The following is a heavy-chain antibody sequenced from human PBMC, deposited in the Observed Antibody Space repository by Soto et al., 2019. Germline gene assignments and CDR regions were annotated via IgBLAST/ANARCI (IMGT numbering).Heavy chain of an antibody. D-gene: IGHD1-26*01. CDR1: GGTFSNYG. CDR2: IIPMFGTS. CDR3: ASDRTSTLVDRYYSMDV. V-gene: IGHV1-69*01. Sequence: QVQLVQSGAEVKKPGSSVKVSCKASGGTFSNYGISWVRQAPGQGLEWMGGIIPMFGTSNYAQKFQGRVTITADASTSTAYMEVSSLRSEDTAVYYCASDRTSTLVDRYYSMDVWGQGTTVTV. J-gene: IGHJ6*02.